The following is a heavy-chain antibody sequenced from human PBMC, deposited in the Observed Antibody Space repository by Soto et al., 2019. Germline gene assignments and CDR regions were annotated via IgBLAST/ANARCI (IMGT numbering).Heavy chain of an antibody. V-gene: IGHV4-61*01. CDR2: IYRGGST. J-gene: IGHJ5*01. CDR3: ARWKYSYANLPGDWFDS. CDR1: GGSLSSGSYY. Sequence: QVQLQESGPALVKPSETLSLTCTVSGGSLSSGSYYWSWIRQPPGKALEWIGYIYRGGSTKYNPSLKGRVTISIDTSENQFALKLRSLTAADTAVYYCARWKYSYANLPGDWFDSWGQGTLVTVSS. D-gene: IGHD5-18*01.